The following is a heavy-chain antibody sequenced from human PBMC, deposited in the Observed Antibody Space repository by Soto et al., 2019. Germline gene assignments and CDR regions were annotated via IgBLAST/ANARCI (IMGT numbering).Heavy chain of an antibody. CDR2: ISAYNGNT. CDR1: GYTFTSYG. V-gene: IGHV1-18*01. D-gene: IGHD3-22*01. J-gene: IGHJ4*02. Sequence: SVKVSCKASGYTFTSYGISWVRQAPGQGLEWMGWISAYNGNTNYAQKLQGRVTMTTDTSTSTAYMELRSLRSDDTAVYYCAREPSGYDSSGYIDYWGQGTLVTVSS. CDR3: AREPSGYDSSGYIDY.